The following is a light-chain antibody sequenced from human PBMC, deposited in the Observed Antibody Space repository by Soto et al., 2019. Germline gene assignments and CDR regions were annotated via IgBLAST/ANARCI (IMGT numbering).Light chain of an antibody. V-gene: IGKV1-13*02. CDR1: QGISSA. J-gene: IGKJ5*01. Sequence: ALQLTQSPASLSASVGDRVTSTCRASQGISSALAWYQQQPGKAPKLLIYDASSLESGVPSRFSGSGSGTDFTLTISSLQPEDFATYYCQQFNSYPITFGQGTRLEIK. CDR3: QQFNSYPIT. CDR2: DAS.